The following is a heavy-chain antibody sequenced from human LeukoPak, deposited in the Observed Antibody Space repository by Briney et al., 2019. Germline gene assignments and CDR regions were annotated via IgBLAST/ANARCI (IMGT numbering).Heavy chain of an antibody. V-gene: IGHV1-18*01. J-gene: IGHJ3*02. CDR2: ISAYNGNT. Sequence: ASVKVSFKASGYTFTSYGISWVRQAPGQGLEWMGWISAYNGNTNYAQKLQGRVTMTTDTSTSTAYMELRSLRSDDTAVYYCARKLSGSTSRGSAFDIWGQGTMVTVSS. D-gene: IGHD2-2*01. CDR3: ARKLSGSTSRGSAFDI. CDR1: GYTFTSYG.